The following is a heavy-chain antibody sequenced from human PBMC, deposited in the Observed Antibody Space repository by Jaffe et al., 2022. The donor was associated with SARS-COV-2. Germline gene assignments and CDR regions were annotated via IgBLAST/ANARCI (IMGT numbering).Heavy chain of an antibody. CDR2: ISYDGSNK. CDR3: AKDHYDILTDNIVGGMDV. CDR1: GFTFSSYG. J-gene: IGHJ6*02. V-gene: IGHV3-30*18. D-gene: IGHD3-9*01. Sequence: QVQLVESGGGVVQPGRSLRLSCAASGFTFSSYGMHWVRQAPGKGLEWVAVISYDGSNKYYADSVKGRFTISRDNSKNTLYLQMNSLRAEDTAVYYCAKDHYDILTDNIVGGMDVWGQGTTVTVSS.